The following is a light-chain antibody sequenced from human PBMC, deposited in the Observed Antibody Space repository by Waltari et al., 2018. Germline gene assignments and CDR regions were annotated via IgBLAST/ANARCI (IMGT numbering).Light chain of an antibody. Sequence: DFQMTQSPSSLSASVGDRVTITCRASQGITNYLAWYQQRPGKVPKLLIYAASTLQSGVPYRFSGSGSGTDFTLTISSLQPEDVATYYCQKYNAAPWTFGQGTKVEI. CDR3: QKYNAAPWT. J-gene: IGKJ1*01. CDR1: QGITNY. CDR2: AAS. V-gene: IGKV1-27*01.